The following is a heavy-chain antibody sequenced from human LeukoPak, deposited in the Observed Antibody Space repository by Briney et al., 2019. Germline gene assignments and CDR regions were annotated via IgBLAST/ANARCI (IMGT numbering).Heavy chain of an antibody. J-gene: IGHJ4*02. CDR1: GFTFSSYG. CDR2: ISYDGSNK. CDR3: AKDQALDY. Sequence: GGSLRLSCAASGFTFSSYGMHWVRQAPGKGLEWVAVISYDGSNKYYAVSVKGRFTISRDNSKNTLYLQMNSVRAEDTAVYYCAKDQALDYWGQGTLVTVSS. V-gene: IGHV3-30*18.